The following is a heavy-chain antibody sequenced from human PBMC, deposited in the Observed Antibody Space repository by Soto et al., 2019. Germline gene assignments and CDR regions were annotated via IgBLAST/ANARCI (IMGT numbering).Heavy chain of an antibody. D-gene: IGHD2-8*01. J-gene: IGHJ4*02. CDR3: VSWVSAHFDF. V-gene: IGHV3-23*01. CDR1: GFIVRNHG. Sequence: GSLRLSCASSGFIVRNHGMTWVRQAPGRSLEWGATINANAIYTHYSDSVKGRFTNSRDNSRSTLDLQMKRLRDEDTAIYYCVSWVSAHFDFWGPGTLVTVSS. CDR2: INANAIYT.